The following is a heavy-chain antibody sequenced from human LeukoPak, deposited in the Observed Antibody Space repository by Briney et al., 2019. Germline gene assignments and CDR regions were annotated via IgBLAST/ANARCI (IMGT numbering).Heavy chain of an antibody. Sequence: PSETLSLTCSVSGYSISSGNYWGWIRLPPGKGLQWIGSIYHSGSTYYSPTLRSRVTISVDTSKNQLSLKLNSVTAADTAVYYCARHDIAADINAFDIWGQGTVVTVSS. CDR2: IYHSGST. D-gene: IGHD6-13*01. J-gene: IGHJ3*02. V-gene: IGHV4-38-2*01. CDR1: GYSISSGNY. CDR3: ARHDIAADINAFDI.